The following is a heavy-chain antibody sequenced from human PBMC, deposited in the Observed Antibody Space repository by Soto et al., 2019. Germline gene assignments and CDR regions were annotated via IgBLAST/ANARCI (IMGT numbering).Heavy chain of an antibody. J-gene: IGHJ4*02. CDR3: ARQRRDFDY. CDR2: IFSSGST. Sequence: SETLSLTCTVSGGSISNYYWSWIRQPPGKGLQWIGYIFSSGSTNYNPSLKSRVTISVDTSKNQFSLNLSSVTAADTAVYYCARQRRDFDYWGQGPLVT. CDR1: GGSISNYY. V-gene: IGHV4-59*08.